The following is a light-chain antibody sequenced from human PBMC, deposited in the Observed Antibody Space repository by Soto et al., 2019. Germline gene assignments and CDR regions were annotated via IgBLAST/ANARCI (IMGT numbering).Light chain of an antibody. CDR3: QQYGSLPFT. CDR1: QSVSSSY. J-gene: IGKJ3*01. V-gene: IGKV3-20*01. Sequence: EIVLTQSPGTLSLSPGERATLSCRASQSVSSSYLAWYQQKPGQAPRLLIYGASGRATGIPDRFSGSGSGTDLTLTISRLEPEDFAVYYCQQYGSLPFTFGPGTKVGIK. CDR2: GAS.